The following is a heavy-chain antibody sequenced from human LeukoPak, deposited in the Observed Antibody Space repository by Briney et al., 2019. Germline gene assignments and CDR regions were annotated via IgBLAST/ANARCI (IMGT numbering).Heavy chain of an antibody. D-gene: IGHD3-3*01. CDR1: GGTFSSYA. J-gene: IGHJ6*03. CDR3: ALDYDFWSGYAYYYYMDV. Sequence: SVKVSCKASGGTFSSYAISWVRQAPGQGLEWMGGIIPIFGTANYAQKFQGRVTITTDESTSTAYMELSSLRSEDTAVYYCALDYDFWSGYAYYYYMDVWGKGTTVTVSS. CDR2: IIPIFGTA. V-gene: IGHV1-69*05.